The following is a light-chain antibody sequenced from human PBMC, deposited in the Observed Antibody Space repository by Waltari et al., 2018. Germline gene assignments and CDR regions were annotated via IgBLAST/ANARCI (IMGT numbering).Light chain of an antibody. CDR2: LGS. CDR3: MQALQTPYT. Sequence: DLVLTQSPLSLPVTPGEPASISCRSSPSLLHSTGYNYLAWYLQKPGQSPQLLIYLGSNRASGVPDRFSGSGSGTDFTLKISRVEAEDVGVYYCMQALQTPYTFGQGTKLEIK. CDR1: PSLLHSTGYNY. J-gene: IGKJ2*01. V-gene: IGKV2-28*01.